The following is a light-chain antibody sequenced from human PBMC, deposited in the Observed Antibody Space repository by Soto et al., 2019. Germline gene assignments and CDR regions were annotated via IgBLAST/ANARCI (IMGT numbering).Light chain of an antibody. CDR2: DDS. V-gene: IGLV3-21*02. CDR3: QLWDSSSDHVV. CDR1: NIGGKS. J-gene: IGLJ2*01. Sequence: SYELTQPPSVSVAPGQTARISCGGNNIGGKSVHWYQQKPGQAPVLVVYDDSDRPSGIPERFSGSNSGNTATLTISRVAAGDEADYYCQLWDSSSDHVVFGGGTKLTVL.